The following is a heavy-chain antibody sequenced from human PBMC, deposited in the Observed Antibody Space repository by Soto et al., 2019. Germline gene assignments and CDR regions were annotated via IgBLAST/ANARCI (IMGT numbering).Heavy chain of an antibody. CDR3: ARRPMPSPTNYLLDV. V-gene: IGHV4-34*01. CDR2: ISQSGRS. Sequence: PSETLSLTRAVYGGSLSGNYWTRIRQSPGKGLEWIGEISQSGRSNYSPSLNSRVTLSVDTSERQFSLRLSSVTAADTAVYYCARRPMPSPTNYLLDVWATGTTVTVSS. CDR1: GGSLSGNY. J-gene: IGHJ6*04. D-gene: IGHD1-7*01.